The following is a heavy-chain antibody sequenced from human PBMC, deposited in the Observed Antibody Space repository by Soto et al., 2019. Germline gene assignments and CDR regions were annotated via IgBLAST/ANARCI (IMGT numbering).Heavy chain of an antibody. CDR1: GGSISSYY. J-gene: IGHJ4*02. CDR3: ARSIQLWTPFDY. D-gene: IGHD5-18*01. V-gene: IGHV4-59*12. Sequence: PETLSLTCTVSGGSISSYYWSWIRQPPGKGLEWIGYIYYSGSTNYNPSLKSRVTTSVDTSKNQFSLKLSSVTAADTAVYYCARSIQLWTPFDYWGQGTLVTVSS. CDR2: IYYSGST.